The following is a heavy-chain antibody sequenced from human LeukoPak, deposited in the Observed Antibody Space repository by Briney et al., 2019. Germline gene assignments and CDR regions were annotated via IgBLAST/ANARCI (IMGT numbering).Heavy chain of an antibody. CDR2: IYHSGST. V-gene: IGHV4-38-2*02. J-gene: IGHJ6*03. CDR1: GYSISSGYY. Sequence: PSETLSLTCTVSGYSISSGYYWGWIRQPPGKGLEWIGSIYHSGSTYYNPSLKSRVTISVDTSKTQFSLKLSSVTAADTAVYYCARGGTWSGYYYYYYYYMDVWGKGTTVTVSS. CDR3: ARGGTWSGYYYYYYYYMDV. D-gene: IGHD3-3*01.